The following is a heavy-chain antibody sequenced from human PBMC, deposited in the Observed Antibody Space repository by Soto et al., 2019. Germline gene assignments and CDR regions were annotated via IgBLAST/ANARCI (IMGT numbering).Heavy chain of an antibody. CDR1: GYTFSKYD. J-gene: IGHJ4*02. D-gene: IGHD3-3*01. V-gene: IGHV1-18*04. Sequence: QVQLVQSGAEMKRPGASVKVSCKASGYTFSKYDVSWMRQAPGQGLEWLGLISPNSGRASYSEKFQGRVTMSTDTPTTIAYLELRSLRSDDTAVYYCVRQYFDFWTDYPDFDYWGQGTLVTVSS. CDR3: VRQYFDFWTDYPDFDY. CDR2: ISPNSGRA.